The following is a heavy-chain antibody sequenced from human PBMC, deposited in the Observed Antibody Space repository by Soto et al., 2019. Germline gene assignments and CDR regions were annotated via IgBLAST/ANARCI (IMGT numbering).Heavy chain of an antibody. CDR2: INHSGST. V-gene: IGHV4-34*01. J-gene: IGHJ6*02. D-gene: IGHD3-9*01. Sequence: NPSETLSLTCAVYGGSFSGYYWSWIRQPPGKGLEWIGEINHSGSTNYSPSLKSRVTISVDTSKNQFSLKLSSVTAADTAVYYCARGRGLRYGYYYYGMDVWGQGTTVTVSS. CDR3: ARGRGLRYGYYYYGMDV. CDR1: GGSFSGYY.